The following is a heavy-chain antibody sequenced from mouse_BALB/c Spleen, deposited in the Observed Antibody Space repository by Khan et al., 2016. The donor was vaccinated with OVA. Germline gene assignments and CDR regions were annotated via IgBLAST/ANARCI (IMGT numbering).Heavy chain of an antibody. Sequence: QIQLVQSGPELKKPGETVKISCKASGYTFTNYGMNWVKQAPGKGFKWMGWINTNTGEPTYAEEFKGRFVFSLETSANTAYLQINNLKNEDTATYFCAKEITSVFDYWGQGTSLTVSS. D-gene: IGHD1-1*01. CDR2: INTNTGEP. J-gene: IGHJ2*02. V-gene: IGHV9-3*02. CDR3: AKEITSVFDY. CDR1: GYTFTNYG.